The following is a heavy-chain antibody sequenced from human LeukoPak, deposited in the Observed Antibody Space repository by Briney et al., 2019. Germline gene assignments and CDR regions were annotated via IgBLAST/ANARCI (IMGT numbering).Heavy chain of an antibody. Sequence: ASVKVSCKASGYTFTSYDINWVRQATGQGLEWMGWMNPNSGNTGYAQKFQGRVTMTKNTSISTAYMELSSLRSDDTAVYYCARWKSIVVVPAASGGFDYWGQGTLVTVSS. CDR1: GYTFTSYD. J-gene: IGHJ4*02. CDR3: ARWKSIVVVPAASGGFDY. CDR2: MNPNSGNT. D-gene: IGHD2-2*01. V-gene: IGHV1-8*01.